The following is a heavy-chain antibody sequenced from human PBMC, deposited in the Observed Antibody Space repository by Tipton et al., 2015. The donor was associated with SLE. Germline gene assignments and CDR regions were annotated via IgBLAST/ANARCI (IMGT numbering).Heavy chain of an antibody. CDR2: IYYSGST. Sequence: TLSLTCTVSGGSISSYYWGWIRQPPGKGLEWIGSIYYSGSTYYNPSLKSRVTISVDTSKNQFSLKLSSVTAADTAVYYCARDGIAVSGRGYFDCWGQGILVTVSS. CDR3: ARDGIAVSGRGYFDC. V-gene: IGHV4-39*07. D-gene: IGHD6-19*01. CDR1: GGSISSYY. J-gene: IGHJ4*02.